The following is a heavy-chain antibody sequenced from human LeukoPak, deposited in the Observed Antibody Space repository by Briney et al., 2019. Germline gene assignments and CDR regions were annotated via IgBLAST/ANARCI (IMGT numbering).Heavy chain of an antibody. CDR3: AKDGRFSGSPYFYYMDV. D-gene: IGHD1-26*01. CDR1: GFTFGDYP. V-gene: IGHV3-9*01. Sequence: GGPLRLSCVASGFTFGDYPMHWVRQVPGKGLEWVSGINWNGGSIGYADSVKGRFTISRDNAKNSLYLQMNSLRAEDTALYYCAKDGRFSGSPYFYYMDVWGKGTTITVS. CDR2: INWNGGSI. J-gene: IGHJ6*03.